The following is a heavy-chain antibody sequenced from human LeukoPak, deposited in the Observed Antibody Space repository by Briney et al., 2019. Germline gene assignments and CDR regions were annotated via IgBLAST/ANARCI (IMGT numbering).Heavy chain of an antibody. CDR1: GYTFTGYY. CDR2: INPNRGGT. Sequence: ASVKVSCKASGYTFTGYYLHWVQQAPGQGLEWMGWINPNRGGTNYAQKFQGRVTMTRDTSISTAYMELSRLRSDDTAVYYCARGIAARRFDYWGQGTLVTVSS. J-gene: IGHJ4*02. CDR3: ARGIAARRFDY. V-gene: IGHV1-2*02. D-gene: IGHD6-6*01.